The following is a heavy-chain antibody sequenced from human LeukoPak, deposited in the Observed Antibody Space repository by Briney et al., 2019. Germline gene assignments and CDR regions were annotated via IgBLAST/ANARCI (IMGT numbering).Heavy chain of an antibody. Sequence: SSETLSLTCSVSGDSVSRSDSYWDWIRQPPGKGLEWIGTIYYSGRTYYSPSLKSRVTTSVDPSNNQFSLNLRSVTAADTAVYYCARRRYYDGSGYLEWGQGTLHCVSS. J-gene: IGHJ1*01. CDR1: GDSVSRSDSY. D-gene: IGHD3-22*01. CDR2: IYYSGRT. V-gene: IGHV4-39*01. CDR3: ARRRYYDGSGYLE.